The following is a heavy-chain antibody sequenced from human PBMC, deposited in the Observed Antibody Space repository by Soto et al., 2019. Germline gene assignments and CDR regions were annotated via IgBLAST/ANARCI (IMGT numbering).Heavy chain of an antibody. Sequence: QVQLVESGGGVVQPGRSLRLSCVASGFTLKTHGIHWVRQVPGKGLEWVAVMWYDGTTTYYGDSVKGRFTISRDESKNTVILQMDSLRAEDTAVYHCARVYTGNRPANYYYYGMDVWGQGTTVTVSS. CDR1: GFTLKTHG. CDR3: ARVYTGNRPANYYYYGMDV. J-gene: IGHJ6*02. D-gene: IGHD1-1*01. V-gene: IGHV3-33*01. CDR2: MWYDGTTT.